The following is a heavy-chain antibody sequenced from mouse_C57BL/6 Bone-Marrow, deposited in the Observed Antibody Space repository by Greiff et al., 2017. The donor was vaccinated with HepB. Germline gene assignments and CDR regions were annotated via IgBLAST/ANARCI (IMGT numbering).Heavy chain of an antibody. Sequence: EVQLQQSGAELVRPGASVKSSCTASGFNIKDDYMHWVKQRPEQGLEWIGWIDPENGDTEYASKFQGKATITADTSSNTAYLQLSSLTSEDTAVYYCTTFITTVVDAMDYWGQGTSVTVSS. CDR1: GFNIKDDY. CDR2: IDPENGDT. J-gene: IGHJ4*01. V-gene: IGHV14-4*01. D-gene: IGHD1-1*01. CDR3: TTFITTVVDAMDY.